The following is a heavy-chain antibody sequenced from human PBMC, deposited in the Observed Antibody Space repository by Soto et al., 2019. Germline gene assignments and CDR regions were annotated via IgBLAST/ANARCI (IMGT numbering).Heavy chain of an antibody. V-gene: IGHV3-23*01. CDR2: ISGSGGST. D-gene: IGHD3-22*01. Sequence: EVQLLESGGGLVQPGGSLRLSCAASGFTFSSYAMNWVRQAPGKGLEWVSAISGSGGSTYYADSVKGRLTISRDNSKNTLYLQMKSLIAEDTALYYCTKMWLTVNYYYGMDVWGQGTTVTVSS. J-gene: IGHJ6*02. CDR3: TKMWLTVNYYYGMDV. CDR1: GFTFSSYA.